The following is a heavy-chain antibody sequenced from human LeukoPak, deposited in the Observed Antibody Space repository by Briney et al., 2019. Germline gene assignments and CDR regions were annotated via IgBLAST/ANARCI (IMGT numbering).Heavy chain of an antibody. CDR2: ISGSGGST. Sequence: GGSLRLSCAASGFTFSSYAMSWVRQAPGKGLEWVSAISGSGGSTYYADSVKGRFTISRDNSKNTLYLQMNSLRAEDTAVYYCAKGEFDTARPHGAFDIWGQGTMFTVSS. V-gene: IGHV3-23*01. J-gene: IGHJ3*02. CDR3: AKGEFDTARPHGAFDI. D-gene: IGHD5-18*01. CDR1: GFTFSSYA.